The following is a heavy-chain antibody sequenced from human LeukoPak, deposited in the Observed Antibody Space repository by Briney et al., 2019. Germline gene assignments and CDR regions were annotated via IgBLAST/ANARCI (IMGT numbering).Heavy chain of an antibody. V-gene: IGHV4-34*01. Sequence: TSETLSLTCAVYGGSFSGYYWSWIRQPPGKGLEWIGEISHSGSTNYNPSLKSRVTISVDTSKNQFSLKLSSVTAADTAVYYCARGAPSNYDFWSGQDYYYYYGMDVWGQGTTVTVSS. J-gene: IGHJ6*02. D-gene: IGHD3-3*01. CDR3: ARGAPSNYDFWSGQDYYYYYGMDV. CDR2: ISHSGST. CDR1: GGSFSGYY.